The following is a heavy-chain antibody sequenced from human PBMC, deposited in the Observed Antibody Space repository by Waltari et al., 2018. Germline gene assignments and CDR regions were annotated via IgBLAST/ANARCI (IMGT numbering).Heavy chain of an antibody. CDR2: IWSDGNTK. V-gene: IGHV3-33*01. J-gene: IGHJ4*02. Sequence: QVQLVESGGGVVQPGRSLRLSCAASGFTFNTYGMHWVRQAPGKGVEWVAIIWSDGNTKDYADSVRGRFTISRDNSKNTLFLQMNSLRAEDTAGYYCARDLVLAAGTRDYWGQGTLVVVSS. D-gene: IGHD6-13*01. CDR3: ARDLVLAAGTRDY. CDR1: GFTFNTYG.